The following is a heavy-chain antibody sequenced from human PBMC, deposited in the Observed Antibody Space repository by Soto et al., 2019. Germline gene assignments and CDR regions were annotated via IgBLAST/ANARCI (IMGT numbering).Heavy chain of an antibody. J-gene: IGHJ4*02. Sequence: PGGSLRLSCAASGFTFSSYAMSWVRQAPGKGLEWVSAISGSGGSTYYADSVKGRFTISRDNSKNTLYLQMNSLRAEDTAVYYCAKDRGDDILTGYYFDYWGQGTLVTVSS. CDR3: AKDRGDDILTGYYFDY. V-gene: IGHV3-23*01. CDR1: GFTFSSYA. D-gene: IGHD3-9*01. CDR2: ISGSGGST.